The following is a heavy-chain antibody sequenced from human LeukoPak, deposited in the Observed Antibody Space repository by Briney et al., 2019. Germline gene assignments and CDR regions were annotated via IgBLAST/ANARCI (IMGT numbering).Heavy chain of an antibody. CDR3: PRDRSAYCTNGVCSSHPYYYYYYMDV. J-gene: IGHJ6*03. V-gene: IGHV1-2*02. Sequence: ASVKVSCKASGYTFTGYYMHWVRQAPGQGLEWMGWINPNSGGTNYAQKFQGRVTMTRDTSISTAYMELSRLRSDDTAVYYCPRDRSAYCTNGVCSSHPYYYYYYMDVWGKGTTVTVSS. D-gene: IGHD2-8*01. CDR2: INPNSGGT. CDR1: GYTFTGYY.